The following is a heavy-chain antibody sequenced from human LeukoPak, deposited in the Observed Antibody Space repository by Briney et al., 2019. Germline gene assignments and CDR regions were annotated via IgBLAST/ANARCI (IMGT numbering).Heavy chain of an antibody. Sequence: KPSETLSLTCTVSGGSISSYYWGWIRQPPGKGLEWIGSIYYSGSTYYNPSLKSRVTISVDTSKNQFSLKLSSVTAADTAVYYCARYLMYYYDSSGPREDYWGQGTLVTVSS. CDR2: IYYSGST. D-gene: IGHD3-22*01. CDR3: ARYLMYYYDSSGPREDY. V-gene: IGHV4-39*01. J-gene: IGHJ4*02. CDR1: GGSISSYY.